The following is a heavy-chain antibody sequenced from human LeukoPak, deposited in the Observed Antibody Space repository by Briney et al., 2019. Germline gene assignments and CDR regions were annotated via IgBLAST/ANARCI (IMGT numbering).Heavy chain of an antibody. CDR1: GGSISSYY. CDR3: ARPGYCSSTSCQYSYYY. D-gene: IGHD2-2*01. J-gene: IGHJ4*02. V-gene: IGHV4-4*07. Sequence: SETLSLTCTASGGSISSYYWSWIRQPAGKGLEWIGRIYTSGSTNYNPSLKSRVTMSVDTSKNQFSLKLSSVTAADTAVYYCARPGYCSSTSCQYSYYYWGQGTLVTVSS. CDR2: IYTSGST.